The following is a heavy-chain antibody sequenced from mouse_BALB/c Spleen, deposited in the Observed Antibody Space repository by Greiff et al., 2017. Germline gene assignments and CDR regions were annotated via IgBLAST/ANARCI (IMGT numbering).Heavy chain of an antibody. D-gene: IGHD2-1*01. Sequence: EVKLVESGGGLVQPGGSRKLSCAASGFTFSSYAMSWVRQTPEKRLEWVASISSGGSTYYPDSVKGRFTISIDNARNILYLQMSSLRSEYTAMYYCSKGALLYGNYDYWGQGTTLTVSS. CDR1: GFTFSSYA. CDR2: ISSGGST. V-gene: IGHV5-6-5*01. J-gene: IGHJ2*01. CDR3: SKGALLYGNYDY.